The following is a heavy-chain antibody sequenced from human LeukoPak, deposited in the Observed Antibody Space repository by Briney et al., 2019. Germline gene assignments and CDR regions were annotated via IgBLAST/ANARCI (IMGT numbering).Heavy chain of an antibody. CDR2: IYYSGST. CDR3: ARYFKTDFDY. D-gene: IGHD2-21*02. Sequence: TSETLSLTCTVSGGSISSGGYYWSWIRQHPGKGLEWIGYIYYSGSTYYNPSLKSRVTISVDTSKNQFSLKLSSVTAADTAVYYCARYFKTDFDYWGQGTLVTVSS. J-gene: IGHJ4*02. V-gene: IGHV4-31*03. CDR1: GGSISSGGYY.